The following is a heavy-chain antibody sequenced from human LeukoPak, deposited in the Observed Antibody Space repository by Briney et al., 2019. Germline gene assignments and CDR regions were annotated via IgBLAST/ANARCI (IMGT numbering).Heavy chain of an antibody. Sequence: ASAKVSCKASGYTFTGYYMHWVRQAPGQGVEWMGWIKPNGGGTNYAQKFQGRVNMTRDTSISTAYMELSRLRSDDTAVYYCARGLYYYGSGSYAGGYWGQGTLVTVSS. D-gene: IGHD3-10*01. CDR3: ARGLYYYGSGSYAGGY. CDR2: IKPNGGGT. J-gene: IGHJ4*02. V-gene: IGHV1-2*02. CDR1: GYTFTGYY.